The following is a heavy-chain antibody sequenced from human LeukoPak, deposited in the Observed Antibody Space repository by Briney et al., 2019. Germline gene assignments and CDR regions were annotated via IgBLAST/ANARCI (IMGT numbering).Heavy chain of an antibody. J-gene: IGHJ4*02. CDR1: GFTFSTYA. Sequence: GGSLRLSCAASGFTFSTYAMHWVRQAPGEGLEYVSAISANGVSTYYANSVKGRFTISRDNSKDTLYLQMNSLRAEDTAMYFCAKLGGNSSEAYWGQGTLVTVSS. D-gene: IGHD6-19*01. V-gene: IGHV3-64*01. CDR2: ISANGVST. CDR3: AKLGGNSSEAY.